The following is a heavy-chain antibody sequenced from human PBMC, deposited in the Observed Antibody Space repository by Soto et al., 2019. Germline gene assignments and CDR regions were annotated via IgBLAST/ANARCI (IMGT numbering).Heavy chain of an antibody. D-gene: IGHD6-19*01. J-gene: IGHJ4*02. CDR2: MNPNSGNT. V-gene: IGHV1-8*01. Sequence: QVQLVQSGAEVKKPGASVKVSCKASGYTFTSYDINWVRQATGQGLEWMGWMNPNSGNTGYAQKFQGRVTMTRNTSISTAHRELSSLRSEATAVYYCVRERSSGWYVDYWGPGTVVPVSS. CDR1: GYTFTSYD. CDR3: VRERSSGWYVDY.